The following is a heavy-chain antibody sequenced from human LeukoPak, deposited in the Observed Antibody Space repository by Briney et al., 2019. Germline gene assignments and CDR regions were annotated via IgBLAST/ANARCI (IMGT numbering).Heavy chain of an antibody. J-gene: IGHJ4*02. Sequence: GGSLRLSCAASGFTFSTSDMNWIRQAPGKGLEWVSHISSSGSTITYADSVKGRFTVSRVNTKNSLYLQMNSLRAEDTALYYCARGQQPQGFDYWGQGTLVTVSS. CDR2: ISSSGSTI. CDR3: ARGQQPQGFDY. D-gene: IGHD6-13*01. V-gene: IGHV3-48*03. CDR1: GFTFSTSD.